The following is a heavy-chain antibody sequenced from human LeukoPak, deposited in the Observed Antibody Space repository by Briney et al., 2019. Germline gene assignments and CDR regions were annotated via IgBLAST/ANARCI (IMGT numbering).Heavy chain of an antibody. D-gene: IGHD5-12*01. CDR3: AKEAGYSGYDYPDY. CDR1: GFTFSSYA. V-gene: IGHV3-23*01. CDR2: ISGSGYST. Sequence: GGSLRLSCAASGFTFSSYAMGWVRQAPGKGLEWVSAISGSGYSTYYADSVKGRFTISRDNSKDTLYLQMNSLRAEDTAVYYCAKEAGYSGYDYPDYWGQGTLVTVSS. J-gene: IGHJ4*02.